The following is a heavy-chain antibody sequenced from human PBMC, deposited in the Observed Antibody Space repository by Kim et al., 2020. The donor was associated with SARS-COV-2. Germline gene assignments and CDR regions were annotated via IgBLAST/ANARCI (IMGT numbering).Heavy chain of an antibody. CDR2: ISSSSSYI. J-gene: IGHJ4*02. V-gene: IGHV3-21*04. CDR1: GFTFSSYS. Sequence: GGSLRLSCAASGFTFSSYSMNWVRQAPGKGLEWISSISSSSSYIYYADSVKGRFTISRDNARASLYLQMNSLRAEDTAVYYCARVLTSGWDYFDYWGQGT. CDR3: ARVLTSGWDYFDY. D-gene: IGHD6-19*01.